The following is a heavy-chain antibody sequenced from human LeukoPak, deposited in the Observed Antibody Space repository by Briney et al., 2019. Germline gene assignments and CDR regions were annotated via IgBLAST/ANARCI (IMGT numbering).Heavy chain of an antibody. CDR3: ARQTGSGLFILP. CDR2: IYYSGNT. V-gene: IGHV4-39*01. Sequence: SETLSLTCTVSGGSISSNGYYWGWIRQPPGKGLEWIGSIYYSGNTYYNASLKSQVSISIDTSKNQFSLRLTSVTAADTAVYYCARQTGSGLFILPGGQGTLVTVSS. D-gene: IGHD3/OR15-3a*01. CDR1: GGSISSNGYY. J-gene: IGHJ4*02.